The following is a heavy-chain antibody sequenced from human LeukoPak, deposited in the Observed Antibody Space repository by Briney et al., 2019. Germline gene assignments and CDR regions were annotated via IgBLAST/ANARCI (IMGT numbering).Heavy chain of an antibody. CDR1: GYTFTSYY. D-gene: IGHD3-22*01. CDR2: INPSGGST. Sequence: ASVKVSCKASGYTFTSYYMHWVRQAPGQGLEWMGIINPSGGSTSYAQKFQGRVTMTRDTSTSTVYMELSSLRSEDTAVYYCARAPNYYDSSGYYYVRSWYFDYWGQGTLVTVSS. J-gene: IGHJ4*02. CDR3: ARAPNYYDSSGYYYVRSWYFDY. V-gene: IGHV1-46*01.